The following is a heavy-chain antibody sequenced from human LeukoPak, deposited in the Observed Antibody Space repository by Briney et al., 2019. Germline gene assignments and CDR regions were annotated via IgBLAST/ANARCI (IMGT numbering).Heavy chain of an antibody. D-gene: IGHD3-3*01. CDR3: ARHLYDYYFDY. V-gene: IGHV4-59*08. Sequence: KPSETLSLTCTVSGGSINNYYWSWIRQPPGKGLEWVGYVYYSGITNSNASLKSRVTISVDTSKNQFSLKLTSVTAADTAVYFCARHLYDYYFDYWGQGTLVTVSS. CDR1: GGSINNYY. J-gene: IGHJ4*02. CDR2: VYYSGIT.